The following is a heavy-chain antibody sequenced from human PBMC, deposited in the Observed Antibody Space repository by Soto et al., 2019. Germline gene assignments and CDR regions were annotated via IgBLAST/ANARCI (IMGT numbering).Heavy chain of an antibody. Sequence: SETLSVTCAVSGGSISSGGYSWSWIRQPPGKGLEWIRYIYYSGSTNYNPSLKSRVTISVDTSKNQFSLKLSSVTAADTAVYYCARGQVVAAQHWGQGTLVTVSS. CDR3: ARGQVVAAQH. CDR1: GGSISSGGYS. D-gene: IGHD2-15*01. CDR2: IYYSGST. V-gene: IGHV4-61*08. J-gene: IGHJ4*02.